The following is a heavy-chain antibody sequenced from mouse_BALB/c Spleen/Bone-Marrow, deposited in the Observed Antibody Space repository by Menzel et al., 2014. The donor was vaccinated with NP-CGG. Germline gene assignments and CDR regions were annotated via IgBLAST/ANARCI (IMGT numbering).Heavy chain of an antibody. Sequence: EVQLKESGGGLVQPGGSLKLSCAASGFDFSRHWMSWVRQAPGKGLEWVGEINPDSRTINYSPSLKDKFIISRDNAKNTLYLRLNKVRSEDTALYYCARPDYYGYLNYWGQGTTLTVSS. D-gene: IGHD1-1*01. V-gene: IGHV4-1*02. CDR1: GFDFSRHW. CDR2: INPDSRTI. J-gene: IGHJ2*01. CDR3: ARPDYYGYLNY.